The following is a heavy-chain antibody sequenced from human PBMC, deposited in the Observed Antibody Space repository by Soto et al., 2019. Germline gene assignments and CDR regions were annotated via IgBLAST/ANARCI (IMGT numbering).Heavy chain of an antibody. CDR3: ARDVVVVPAATEYNWFDP. CDR1: GDSVSSNSAA. CDR2: TYYRSKWYN. J-gene: IGHJ5*02. Sequence: SQTLSLTCAISGDSVSSNSAAWNWIRQSPSRGLEWLGRTYYRSKWYNDYAVSVKSRITINPDTSKNQFSLQLNSVTPEDTAVYYCARDVVVVPAATEYNWFDPWGQGTLVTVSS. D-gene: IGHD2-2*01. V-gene: IGHV6-1*01.